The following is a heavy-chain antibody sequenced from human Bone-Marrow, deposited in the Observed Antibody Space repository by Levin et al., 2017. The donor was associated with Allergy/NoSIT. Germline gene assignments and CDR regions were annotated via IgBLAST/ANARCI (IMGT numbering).Heavy chain of an antibody. CDR3: ARGEIVPAAIEEGIFDY. Sequence: SETLSLTCTVSGGSISSYYWSWIRQPAGKGLEWIGRIYTSGSTNYNPSLKSRVTMSVDTSKNQFSLKLSSVTAADTAVYYCARGEIVPAAIEEGIFDYWGQGTLVTVSS. D-gene: IGHD2-2*02. J-gene: IGHJ4*02. CDR1: GGSISSYY. V-gene: IGHV4-4*07. CDR2: IYTSGST.